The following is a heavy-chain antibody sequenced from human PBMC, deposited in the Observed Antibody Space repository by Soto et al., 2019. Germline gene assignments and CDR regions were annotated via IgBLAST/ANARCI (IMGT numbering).Heavy chain of an antibody. V-gene: IGHV3-74*01. CDR2: ISSDGTTT. CDR1: GFSFRSYW. D-gene: IGHD3-9*01. CDR3: AREYYGVLTGYYNDY. J-gene: IGHJ4*02. Sequence: EVQLVESGGGLVQSGGSLGLSCVASGFSFRSYWMHWDRQAPGTGLVWVARISSDGTTTTYADSANGRFTVSRDNAANTLYLQMSSLRAEDTAVYYWAREYYGVLTGYYNDYWGKGALVTVSS.